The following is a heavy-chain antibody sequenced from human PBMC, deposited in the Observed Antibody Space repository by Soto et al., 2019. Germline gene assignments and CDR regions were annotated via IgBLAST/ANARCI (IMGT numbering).Heavy chain of an antibody. CDR2: ISSSGSSI. V-gene: IGHV3-11*01. D-gene: IGHD3-22*01. CDR3: ARVREPRYYYDSSGYRIWFDP. Sequence: QAQLVESGGGVVKPGRSLRLSCAASGFTFSDYYMSWIRQAPGKGLEWVSYISSSGSSIYYADSVKGRFTISRDNAKNSLYLQMDSQSAEDTAVYYCARVREPRYYYDSSGYRIWFDPWGQGTLVTVSS. J-gene: IGHJ5*01. CDR1: GFTFSDYY.